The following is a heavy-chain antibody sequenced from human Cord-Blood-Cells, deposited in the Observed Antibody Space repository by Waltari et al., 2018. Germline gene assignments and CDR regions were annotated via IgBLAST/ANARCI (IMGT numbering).Heavy chain of an antibody. V-gene: IGHV4-59*01. CDR2: IYYSGIT. CDR3: ARVTTGTPSYYYGMDV. J-gene: IGHJ6*02. D-gene: IGHD1-1*01. CDR1: GGSISSYY. Sequence: QVQLQESGPGLVKPSETLSLTCTVSGGSISSYYWSWIRQPPGKGLEWIGYIYYSGITNYNPSLKSRVTISVDTSKNQFSLKLSSVTAADTAVYYCARVTTGTPSYYYGMDVWGQGTTVTVSS.